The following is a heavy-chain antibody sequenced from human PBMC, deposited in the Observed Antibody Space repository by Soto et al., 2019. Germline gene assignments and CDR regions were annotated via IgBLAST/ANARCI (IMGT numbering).Heavy chain of an antibody. CDR3: AKDSGSYNYYMDV. CDR2: ISGSGGST. CDR1: GFTFSSYA. V-gene: IGHV3-23*01. D-gene: IGHD3-10*01. Sequence: PGGSLRLSCAASGFTFSSYAMSWVRQAPGKGLEWVSVISGSGGSTYYADSVKGRFTISRDSSKNTLYLQMNSLRAEDTAVYYCAKDSGSYNYYMDVWGKGTAVTVSS. J-gene: IGHJ6*04.